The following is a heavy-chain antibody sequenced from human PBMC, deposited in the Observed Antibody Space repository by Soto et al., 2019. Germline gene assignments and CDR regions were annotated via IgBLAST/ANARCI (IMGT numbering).Heavy chain of an antibody. CDR2: INAGNGNT. Sequence: GASVKVSCKASGYTFTSYAMHWVRQAPGQRLEWMGWINAGNGNTKYSQKFQGRVIITRDTSASTAYMELSSLRSEDTAVYYCARAVGATPNFDYWGLGTLVTVSS. J-gene: IGHJ4*02. D-gene: IGHD1-26*01. V-gene: IGHV1-3*01. CDR1: GYTFTSYA. CDR3: ARAVGATPNFDY.